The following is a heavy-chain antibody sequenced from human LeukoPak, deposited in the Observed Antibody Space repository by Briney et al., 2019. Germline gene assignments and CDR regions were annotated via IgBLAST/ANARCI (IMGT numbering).Heavy chain of an antibody. J-gene: IGHJ4*02. CDR2: INPNSGGT. D-gene: IGHD3-10*01. V-gene: IGHV1-2*06. Sequence: ASVKVSCKASGYTFTGYYMHWVRQAPGQGLEWMGRINPNSGGTNYAQKFQGRVTMTRDTSISTAYMELSRLRSDDTAVYYCARVNYGSATKEDYWGQGTLVTVPS. CDR3: ARVNYGSATKEDY. CDR1: GYTFTGYY.